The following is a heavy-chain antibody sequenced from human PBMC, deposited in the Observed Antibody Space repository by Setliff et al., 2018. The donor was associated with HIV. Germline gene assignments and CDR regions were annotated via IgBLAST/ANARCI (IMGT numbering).Heavy chain of an antibody. CDR3: ARQVYHDSGYYLDH. Sequence: PSETLSLTCTVSGASFTTHYWSLIRQPPGKGLEWIGCISTSGSTNYNPSLKSRVTISADTPKNQFSLKLSSVTAADTALYYCARQVYHDSGYYLDHWGQGTLVTVSS. D-gene: IGHD3-22*01. V-gene: IGHV4-4*09. CDR1: GASFTTHY. CDR2: ISTSGST. J-gene: IGHJ4*02.